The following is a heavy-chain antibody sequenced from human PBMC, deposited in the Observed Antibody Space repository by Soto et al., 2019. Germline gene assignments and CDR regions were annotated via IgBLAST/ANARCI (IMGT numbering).Heavy chain of an antibody. CDR1: GFTFSSYG. Sequence: GGSLRLSCAASGFTFSSYGMHWVRQAPGKGLEWVAVIWYDGSNKYYADSVKGRFTISRDNSKNTLYLQMNSLRAEDTAVYYCARDFENVLLWFGELSGGMDVWGQGTTVTVSS. J-gene: IGHJ6*02. CDR3: ARDFENVLLWFGELSGGMDV. V-gene: IGHV3-33*01. CDR2: IWYDGSNK. D-gene: IGHD3-10*01.